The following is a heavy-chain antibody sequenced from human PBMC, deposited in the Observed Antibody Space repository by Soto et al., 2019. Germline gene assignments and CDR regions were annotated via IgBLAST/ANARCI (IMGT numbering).Heavy chain of an antibody. Sequence: PGGSLRLSCAASGFTFSSYAMSWVRQSPGKGLEWVSAISGSGGSTYYADSVKGRFTISRDNSKNTLYLQMNSLRAEDTAVYYCAKSSSGWYDAFDIWGQGTMVTVSS. CDR2: ISGSGGST. D-gene: IGHD6-19*01. V-gene: IGHV3-23*01. J-gene: IGHJ3*02. CDR3: AKSSSGWYDAFDI. CDR1: GFTFSSYA.